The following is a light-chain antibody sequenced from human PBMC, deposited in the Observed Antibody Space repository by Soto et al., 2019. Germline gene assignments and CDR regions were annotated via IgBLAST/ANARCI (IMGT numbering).Light chain of an antibody. Sequence: DTQISPYPLSLFPSVGDRITITCRASQSITIYLNWYQQKPGKAPKLLIFATSSLQSGVPSRFSGSGSGTDFTLTISSLQPEDLATYYCQQSLTTPLTFGGGTKVDIK. CDR2: ATS. CDR1: QSITIY. J-gene: IGKJ4*01. CDR3: QQSLTTPLT. V-gene: IGKV1-39*01.